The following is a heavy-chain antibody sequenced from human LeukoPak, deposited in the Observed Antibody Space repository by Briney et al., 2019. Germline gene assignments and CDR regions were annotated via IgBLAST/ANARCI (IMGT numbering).Heavy chain of an antibody. CDR2: INWNGQNI. V-gene: IGHV3-20*04. CDR1: GFNIDDYG. Sequence: GGSLSLSCAASGFNIDDYGMSWVRQLPGRGLEWISGINWNGQNIGYADSARGRFTISRDNAKSSLYLQMNSLRPEDTGVYYCTTFGIDWSLSYWGQGALVTVSS. J-gene: IGHJ4*02. D-gene: IGHD3-9*01. CDR3: TTFGIDWSLSY.